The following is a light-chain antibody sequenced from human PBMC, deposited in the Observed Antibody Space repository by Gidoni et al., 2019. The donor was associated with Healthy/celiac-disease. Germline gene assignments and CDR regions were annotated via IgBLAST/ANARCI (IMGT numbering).Light chain of an antibody. V-gene: IGKV3D-15*01. CDR3: QQYNNWPFWT. CDR1: QSVSSN. J-gene: IGKJ1*01. CDR2: GAS. Sequence: EIVMTQSPSTLSVSPGERATLSCRASQSVSSNLAWYQQQTGQAPRLLIYGASTRATGIPARFSGSGCGTEFPLTISSLQSEDFAVYYCQQYNNWPFWTFGQGTKVEIK.